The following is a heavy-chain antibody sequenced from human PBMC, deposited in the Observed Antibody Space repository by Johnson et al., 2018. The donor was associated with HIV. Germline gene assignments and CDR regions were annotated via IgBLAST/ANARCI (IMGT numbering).Heavy chain of an antibody. J-gene: IGHJ3*02. V-gene: IGHV3-11*04. CDR3: ARDRTEGRYFDWLSNDAFDI. Sequence: QVKLVESGGGLVNPGGSLRLSCAASGFTFSDYYMTWIRQAPGKGLEWVSYISSSGNTIYYADSVKGRFTISRDNAKNSLYLQMNSLRAEDTAVYYCARDRTEGRYFDWLSNDAFDIWGQGTMVTVSS. CDR2: ISSSGNTI. CDR1: GFTFSDYY. D-gene: IGHD3-9*01.